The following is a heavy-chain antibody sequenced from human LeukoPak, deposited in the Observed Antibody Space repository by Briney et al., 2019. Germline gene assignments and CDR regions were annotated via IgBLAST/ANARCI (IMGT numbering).Heavy chain of an antibody. CDR1: GYSFTTYW. Sequence: GESLKISCKGSGYSFTTYWIGWVCQMPGKGLEWMGIIYPGDSDTRYSPSFQGQVTISADKSISTAYLQWSSLKASDTAMYYCARILSPDAFDIWGQGTMVTISS. J-gene: IGHJ3*02. CDR3: ARILSPDAFDI. CDR2: IYPGDSDT. V-gene: IGHV5-51*01.